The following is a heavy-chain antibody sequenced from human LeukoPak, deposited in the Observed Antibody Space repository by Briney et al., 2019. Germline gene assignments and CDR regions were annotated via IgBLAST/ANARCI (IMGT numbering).Heavy chain of an antibody. CDR1: GGSISSYY. Sequence: PSETLSLTCTVSGGSISSYYWSWIRQPPGKGLEWIGYIYYSGSTNYKPSLKSRVTISVDTSKNQFYLKLSSVTAADTAVYYCARQKGNYDILTGYAPPYYYYYMDVWGKGTTVTISS. D-gene: IGHD3-9*01. CDR3: ARQKGNYDILTGYAPPYYYYYMDV. J-gene: IGHJ6*03. CDR2: IYYSGST. V-gene: IGHV4-59*01.